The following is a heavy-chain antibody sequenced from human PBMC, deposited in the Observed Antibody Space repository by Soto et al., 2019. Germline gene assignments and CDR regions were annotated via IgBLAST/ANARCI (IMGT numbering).Heavy chain of an antibody. V-gene: IGHV3-23*01. CDR3: AKGAGYDSSGYYYALFDS. CDR1: GFTFSNYA. Sequence: GGSLRLSCAASGFTFSNYAMSWVRQAPGKGLEWVSAIIDSGGNTYYEDSVKGRFTISRDNSKNTLYLQMNSLRAEDTAVYYCAKGAGYDSSGYYYALFDSWGQGALVTVSS. J-gene: IGHJ4*02. D-gene: IGHD3-22*01. CDR2: IIDSGGNT.